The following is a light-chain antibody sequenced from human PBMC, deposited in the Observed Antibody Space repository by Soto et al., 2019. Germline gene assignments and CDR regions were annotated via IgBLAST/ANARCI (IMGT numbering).Light chain of an antibody. J-gene: IGKJ2*01. V-gene: IGKV3-20*01. CDR3: QQYGTAPYT. Sequence: EIVLTQSPGTLSLSPGQRATLSCRASQTVSSNNLAWYQQKPGQAPRLLIYGTSNRASGIPDRFGGSGSGTDFTLTISRLEPEDFAVFHCQQYGTAPYTFGHGTKVEI. CDR1: QTVSSNN. CDR2: GTS.